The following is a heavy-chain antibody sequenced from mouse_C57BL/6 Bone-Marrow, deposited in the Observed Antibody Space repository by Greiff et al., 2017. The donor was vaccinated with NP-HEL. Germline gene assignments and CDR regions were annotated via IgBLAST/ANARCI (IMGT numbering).Heavy chain of an antibody. CDR2: IDPSDSET. V-gene: IGHV1-52*01. CDR1: GYTFTSYW. Sequence: QVQLQQPGAELVRPGSSVKLSCKASGYTFTSYWMHWVKQRPIQGLEWIGNIDPSDSETHYNQKFKDKATLTVDKSSSTAYMQLSSLTSEDSAVYYCARKAYEFSYAMDYWGQGTSVTVSS. CDR3: ARKAYEFSYAMDY. J-gene: IGHJ4*01. D-gene: IGHD2-3*01.